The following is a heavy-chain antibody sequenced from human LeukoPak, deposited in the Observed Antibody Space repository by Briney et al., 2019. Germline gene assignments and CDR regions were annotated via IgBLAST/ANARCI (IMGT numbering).Heavy chain of an antibody. CDR1: GFTFSTYG. D-gene: IGHD5-24*01. CDR2: IRYDESNK. Sequence: PGGSLRLSCAASGFTFSTYGLHWVRQAPGKGLEWVAFIRYDESNKYNADSVKGRFTISRDNSKNTVYLQMNSLRAEDTAVYYCGEDRSERGYNDAFDTWGQGTMVTVSS. J-gene: IGHJ3*02. V-gene: IGHV3-30*02. CDR3: GEDRSERGYNDAFDT.